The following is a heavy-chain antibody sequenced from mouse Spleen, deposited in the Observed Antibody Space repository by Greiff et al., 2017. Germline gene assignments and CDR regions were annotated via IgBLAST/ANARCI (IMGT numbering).Heavy chain of an antibody. CDR3: ARPPYGNYAMDY. CDR1: GFTFSDYG. CDR2: ISSGSSTI. J-gene: IGHJ4*01. V-gene: IGHV5-17*01. Sequence: VQLKESGGGLVKPGGSLKLSCAASGFTFSDYGMHWVRQAPEKGLEWVAYISSGSSTIYYADTVKGRFTISRDNAKNTLFLQMTSLRSEDTAMYYCARPPYGNYAMDYWGQGTSVTVSS. D-gene: IGHD2-1*01.